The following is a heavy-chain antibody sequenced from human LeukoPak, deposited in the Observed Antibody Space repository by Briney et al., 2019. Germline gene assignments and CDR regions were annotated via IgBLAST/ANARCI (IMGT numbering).Heavy chain of an antibody. CDR1: GYSISIGYY. V-gene: IGHV4-61*02. CDR3: ARLPDP. Sequence: SETLSLTCTVSGYSISIGYYWGWIRQPAGKGLEWIGRIYTSGITNYNPSLKSRVTISVDTSKNQFSLKLTSVTASDTAVYYCARLPDPWGQGTLVTVSS. CDR2: IYTSGIT. J-gene: IGHJ5*02.